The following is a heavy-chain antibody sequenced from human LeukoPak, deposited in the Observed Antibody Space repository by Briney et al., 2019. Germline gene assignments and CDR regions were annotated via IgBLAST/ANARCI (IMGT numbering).Heavy chain of an antibody. Sequence: GGSLRLSCSASGFTFSSYAMHWVRQAPGKGLEYVSAISSNGGSTYYADSVKGRFTISRDDSKNTLYLQMNSLRAEDTAVYYCAKDRKRAVAGTQVVLDYWGQGTLVTVSS. CDR2: ISSNGGST. J-gene: IGHJ4*02. CDR3: AKDRKRAVAGTQVVLDY. D-gene: IGHD6-19*01. CDR1: GFTFSSYA. V-gene: IGHV3-64*04.